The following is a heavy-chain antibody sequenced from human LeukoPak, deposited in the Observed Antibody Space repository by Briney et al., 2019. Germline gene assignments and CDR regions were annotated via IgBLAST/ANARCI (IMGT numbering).Heavy chain of an antibody. J-gene: IGHJ4*02. CDR2: IYYSGST. V-gene: IGHV4-59*01. CDR1: AGSISPSY. CDR3: SRIVGGGIHY. Sequence: SETLSLTCTVAAGSISPSYWYWSRQPPGKGLEWIGYIYYSGSTKYNPSLKSRVTMSVDTSKNQFSLKLSSAPAAATAVYYCSRIVGGGIHYWGQGTLVTVSS. D-gene: IGHD1-26*01.